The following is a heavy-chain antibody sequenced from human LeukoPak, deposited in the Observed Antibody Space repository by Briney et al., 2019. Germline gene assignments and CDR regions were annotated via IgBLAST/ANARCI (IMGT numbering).Heavy chain of an antibody. D-gene: IGHD6-19*01. Sequence: SVKVSCKASRGTFSSYAISWVRQAHGQGLEWMGGIIPIFGTANYAQKFQGRVTITADESTSTAYMELSSLRSEDTAVYYCALIRYSSGWYDFDYWGQGTLVTVSS. CDR1: RGTFSSYA. V-gene: IGHV1-69*13. CDR2: IIPIFGTA. CDR3: ALIRYSSGWYDFDY. J-gene: IGHJ4*02.